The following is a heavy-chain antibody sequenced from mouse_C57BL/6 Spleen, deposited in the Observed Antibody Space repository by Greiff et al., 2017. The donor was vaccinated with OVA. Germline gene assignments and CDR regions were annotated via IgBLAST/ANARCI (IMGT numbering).Heavy chain of an antibody. CDR2: IYPRDGST. V-gene: IGHV1-78*01. D-gene: IGHD1-1*01. CDR1: GYTFTDHT. Sequence: QVQLQQSDAELVKPGASVKISCTVSGYTFTDHTIHWMKQRPEQGLEWIGYIYPRDGSTKYNEKFKGKATLTADKSTSTAYMQLNSLTSEDSAVYIYASDNYYGSSYGYFDVWGTGTTVTVSS. J-gene: IGHJ1*03. CDR3: ASDNYYGSSYGYFDV.